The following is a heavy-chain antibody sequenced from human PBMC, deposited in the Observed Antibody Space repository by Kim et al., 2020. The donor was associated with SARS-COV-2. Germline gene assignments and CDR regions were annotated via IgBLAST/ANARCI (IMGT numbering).Heavy chain of an antibody. Sequence: GGSLRLSCAASGFTFDDYAMHWVRQAPGKGLEWVSGISWNSGSIGYADSVKGRITITRDNAKNSLYLQMNSLRAEDTALYYCAKDILAAAAGHIDYRGQG. D-gene: IGHD6-13*01. V-gene: IGHV3-9*01. CDR1: GFTFDDYA. J-gene: IGHJ4*02. CDR2: ISWNSGSI. CDR3: AKDILAAAAGHIDY.